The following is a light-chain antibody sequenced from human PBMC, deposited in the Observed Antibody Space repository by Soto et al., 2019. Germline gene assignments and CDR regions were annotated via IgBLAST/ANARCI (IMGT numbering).Light chain of an antibody. CDR3: QHTTDST. CDR2: DVS. Sequence: DIQMTHSPSTLIASVGDTVTMTCRSSSKWLAWYQKKPGKAPKLLIYDVSNLERGVPPRFSGSTSGAESTLTITGLQPHDLGTYYCQHTTDSTFGQGTKVDIK. J-gene: IGKJ2*01. V-gene: IGKV1-5*01. CDR1: SSKW.